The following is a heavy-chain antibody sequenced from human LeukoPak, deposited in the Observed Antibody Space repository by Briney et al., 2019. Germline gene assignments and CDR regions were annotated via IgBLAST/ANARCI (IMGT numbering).Heavy chain of an antibody. CDR3: ARDGYQLLYWFDP. Sequence: GTLSLTCAVSGGSISSSNWWSWVRQPPGKGLEWVSAISGSGGSTYYADSVKGRFTISRDNSKNTLYLQMNSLRAEDTAVYYCARDGYQLLYWFDPWGQGTPVTVSS. CDR2: ISGSGGST. CDR1: GGSISSSN. J-gene: IGHJ5*02. V-gene: IGHV3-23*01. D-gene: IGHD2-2*01.